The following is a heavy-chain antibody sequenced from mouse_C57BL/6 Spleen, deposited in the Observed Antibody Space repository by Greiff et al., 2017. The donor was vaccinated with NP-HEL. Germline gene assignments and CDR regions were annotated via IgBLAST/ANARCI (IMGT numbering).Heavy chain of an antibody. D-gene: IGHD1-1*01. CDR3: ARVVAPYYFDY. Sequence: QVQLQQPGAELVRPGSSVKLSCKASGYTFTSYWMHWVKQRPIQGLEWIGNIDPSDSETHYNQKFKNKATLTVDKSSSTAYMQLSSLTSEDSAVYYCARVVAPYYFDYWGQGTTLTVSS. CDR1: GYTFTSYW. CDR2: IDPSDSET. V-gene: IGHV1-52*01. J-gene: IGHJ2*01.